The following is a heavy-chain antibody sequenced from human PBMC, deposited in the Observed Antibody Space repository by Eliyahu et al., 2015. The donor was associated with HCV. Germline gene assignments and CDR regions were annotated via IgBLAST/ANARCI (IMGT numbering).Heavy chain of an antibody. V-gene: IGHV1-46*03. CDR1: GYTFTSYY. D-gene: IGHD6-13*01. CDR2: INPSGGST. CDR3: ARVTRYSSSWYNYFDY. Sequence: CKASGYTFTSYYMHWVRQAPGQGLEWMGIINPSGGSTSYAQKFQGRVTMTRDTSTSTVYMELSSLRSEDTAVYYCARVTRYSSSWYNYFDYWGQGTLVTVSS. J-gene: IGHJ4*02.